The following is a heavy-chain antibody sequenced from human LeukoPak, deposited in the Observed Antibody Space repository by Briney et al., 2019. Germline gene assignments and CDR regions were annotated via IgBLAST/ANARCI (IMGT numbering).Heavy chain of an antibody. CDR1: GYTFTSYG. Sequence: GASVKVSCKGSGYTFTSYGISWVRQAPGQGLEWMGWISAYNGNTNYAQKLQDRVTMTTDTSTSTAYMELRSLRSDDTAVYYCARYSSSLDAFDIWGQGTMVTVSS. CDR3: ARYSSSLDAFDI. V-gene: IGHV1-18*01. CDR2: ISAYNGNT. J-gene: IGHJ3*02. D-gene: IGHD6-13*01.